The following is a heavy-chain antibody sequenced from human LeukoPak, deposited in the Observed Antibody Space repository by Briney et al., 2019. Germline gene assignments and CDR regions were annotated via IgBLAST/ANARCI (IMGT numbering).Heavy chain of an antibody. CDR3: ARGYCSGGSCYLFDY. CDR1: GGSISSYY. V-gene: IGHV4-59*01. J-gene: IGHJ4*02. D-gene: IGHD2-15*01. CDR2: IYYSGST. Sequence: SETLSLTCTVSGGSISSYYWSWIRQPPGKGLEWIGYIYYSGSTNYNPSLKSRVTISVDTSKNQFSLKLSSVTAADTAVYYCARGYCSGGSCYLFDYWGQGTLVTFSS.